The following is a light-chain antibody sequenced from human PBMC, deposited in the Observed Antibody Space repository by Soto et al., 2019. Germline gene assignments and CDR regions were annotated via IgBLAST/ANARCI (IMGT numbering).Light chain of an antibody. CDR3: GTWDSSLSAYV. CDR2: DNN. CDR1: STKIVNNY. V-gene: IGLV1-51*01. Sequence: QSVLTQPPSVSAAPGQKVTISCSGSSTKIVNNYVSWYQQLPGTAPKLLIYDNNKRRSGIPDRFSGSKSGTSATLGITGLQTGDEADYYCGTWDSSLSAYVFGTGTKVTVL. J-gene: IGLJ1*01.